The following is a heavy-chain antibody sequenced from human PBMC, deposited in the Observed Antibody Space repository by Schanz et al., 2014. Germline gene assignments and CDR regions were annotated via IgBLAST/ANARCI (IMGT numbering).Heavy chain of an antibody. D-gene: IGHD6-13*01. CDR2: ISPTGSST. V-gene: IGHV3-23*01. CDR3: AKDLAAVGVFDY. Sequence: DVQLLESGGGLVQPGESLRLSCAASGFTFTTYAMTWVRQAPGKGLEWVSNISPTGSSTYYADSVKGRFTISRDNSENTLDLQMNSLRAEDTAIYYCAKDLAAVGVFDYWGQGSLVTVSP. J-gene: IGHJ4*02. CDR1: GFTFTTYA.